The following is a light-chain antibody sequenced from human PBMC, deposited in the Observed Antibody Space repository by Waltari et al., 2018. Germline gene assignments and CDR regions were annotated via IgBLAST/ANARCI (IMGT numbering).Light chain of an antibody. Sequence: DIVMTQSPDSLAVSLGEMATINCKSRQTLFYSSNNRNYLAWYQLKPGQPPKLLIFWASTRESGVPDRFSGSGSATDFTLTIDTLQAEDVAVYYCQQYYTTPTFGQGTKVEIK. CDR2: WAS. V-gene: IGKV4-1*01. J-gene: IGKJ1*01. CDR3: QQYYTTPT. CDR1: QTLFYSSNNRNY.